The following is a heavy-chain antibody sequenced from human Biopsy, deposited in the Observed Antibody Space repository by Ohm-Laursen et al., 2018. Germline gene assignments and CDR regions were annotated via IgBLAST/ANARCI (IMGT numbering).Heavy chain of an antibody. CDR2: IYDRGSTA. J-gene: IGHJ4*02. V-gene: IGHV4-61*01. CDR1: DDSVSSGSFY. D-gene: IGHD6-19*01. CDR3: ARGMRSSGWPYFDS. Sequence: TLSLTCTVSDDSVSSGSFYWTWIRQPPGQGLEYIGYIYDRGSTANYNPSLESRVTMSVDMPKNQFSLKLSSVTAADTAIYYCARGMRSSGWPYFDSWGQGTLVTVSS.